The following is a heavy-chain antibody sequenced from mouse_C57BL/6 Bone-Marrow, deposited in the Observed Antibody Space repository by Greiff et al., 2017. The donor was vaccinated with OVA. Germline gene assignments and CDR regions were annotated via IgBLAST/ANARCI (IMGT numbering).Heavy chain of an antibody. CDR2: IRSKSNNYAT. CDR1: GFSLNTYA. Sequence: EVKLVESGGGLVQPKGSLKLSCAASGFSLNTYAMNWVRQAPGKGLEWVARIRSKSNNYATYYADSVKDRFTISRDDSESMRYLQMNNLKTEDTAMYYCVRSTALDYWGQGTTLTVSS. V-gene: IGHV10-1*01. CDR3: VRSTALDY. J-gene: IGHJ2*01. D-gene: IGHD3-1*01.